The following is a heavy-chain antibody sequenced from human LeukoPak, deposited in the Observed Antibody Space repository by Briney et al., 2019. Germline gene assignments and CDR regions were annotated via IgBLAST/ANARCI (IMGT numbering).Heavy chain of an antibody. CDR2: IYTSGST. V-gene: IGHV4-4*07. D-gene: IGHD3-3*01. J-gene: IGHJ4*02. CDR1: GGSICSYY. Sequence: PSETLSLTCTVSGGSICSYYGSWIRQPAGKGGEWIGRIYTSGSTHYNPSPKSRGTMSVDTTQNTFSMKLSSVTAADTAVYYRARGGKNSDFWSDYYRGVRGVDYWGQGALVTVSS. CDR3: ARGGKNSDFWSDYYRGVRGVDY.